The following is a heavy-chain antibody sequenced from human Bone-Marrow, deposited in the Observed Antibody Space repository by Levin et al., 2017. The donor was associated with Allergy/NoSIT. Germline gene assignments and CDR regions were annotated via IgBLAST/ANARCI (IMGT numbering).Heavy chain of an antibody. D-gene: IGHD3-22*01. V-gene: IGHV4-59*01. CDR2: IYYSGST. J-gene: IGHJ3*02. Sequence: SQTLSLTCTVSGGSISSYYWSWIRQPPGKGLEWIGYIYYSGSTNYNPSLKSRVTISVDTSKNQFSLKLSSVTAADTAVYYCARGTRWRDYYDSSGYYIPDAFDIWGQGTMVTVSS. CDR3: ARGTRWRDYYDSSGYYIPDAFDI. CDR1: GGSISSYY.